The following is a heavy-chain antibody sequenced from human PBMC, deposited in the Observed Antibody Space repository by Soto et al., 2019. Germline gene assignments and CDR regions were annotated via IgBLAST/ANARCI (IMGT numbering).Heavy chain of an antibody. CDR3: TRQPFQQLVRSETSYYYCGMDV. CDR1: GFTFSGSA. J-gene: IGHJ6*02. CDR2: IRSKANSYAT. D-gene: IGHD6-13*01. V-gene: IGHV3-73*01. Sequence: LRLSCAASGFTFSGSAMHWVRQASGKGLEWVGRIRSKANSYATAYAASVKGRFTISRDDSKNTAYLQMNSLKTEDTAVYYCTRQPFQQLVRSETSYYYCGMDVWGQGTTVTVSS.